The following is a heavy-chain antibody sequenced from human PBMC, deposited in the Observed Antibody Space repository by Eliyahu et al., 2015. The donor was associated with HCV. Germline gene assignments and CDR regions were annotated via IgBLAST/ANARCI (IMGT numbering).Heavy chain of an antibody. CDR2: ISGSGSNS. D-gene: IGHD3-16*01. V-gene: IGHV3-23*01. CDR1: GFHFRSHA. Sequence: EVKLLQSGGGLVKPGGSLRLSCEASGFHFRSHAMAWVRQAPGKSLEGVASISGSGSNSYYTDSVRGRFTISRDNSDGTLFLHMSNVRGDDTALYFCVKDVGGGRYDKLESWGQGTLVVVSS. CDR3: VKDVGGGRYDKLES. J-gene: IGHJ5*02.